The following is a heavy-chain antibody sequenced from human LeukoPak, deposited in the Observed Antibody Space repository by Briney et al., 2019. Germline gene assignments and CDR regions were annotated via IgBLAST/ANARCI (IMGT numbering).Heavy chain of an antibody. CDR3: AKDILTRYYNGCIDY. CDR1: GCTVSNYG. CDR2: IRYNGNNQ. Sequence: GGSRSLSCAASGCTVSNYGMHWVRQAPGKGLEWVAFIRYNGNNQYYADSVKGRFTISRDNSKNTLYLQMNSLKGDDTAVYYCAKDILTRYYNGCIDYWGQGTLVTVSS. V-gene: IGHV3-30*02. J-gene: IGHJ4*02. D-gene: IGHD3-9*01.